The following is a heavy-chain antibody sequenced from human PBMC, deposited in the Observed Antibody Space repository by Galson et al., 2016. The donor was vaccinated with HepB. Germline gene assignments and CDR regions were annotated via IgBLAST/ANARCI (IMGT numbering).Heavy chain of an antibody. CDR3: AREIGNGAYFDL. Sequence: TLSLTCAVSGGSLSTGFYSWSWLRRSPEKGLEWIGYIYHSGNSEKNPSLTSRVTLSVARSKNHFSLQMTSVTVADTAVYFCAREIGNGAYFDLWGQGTLVAVSS. CDR2: IYHSGNS. V-gene: IGHV4-30-2*06. J-gene: IGHJ4*02. CDR1: GGSLSTGFYS. D-gene: IGHD1-26*01.